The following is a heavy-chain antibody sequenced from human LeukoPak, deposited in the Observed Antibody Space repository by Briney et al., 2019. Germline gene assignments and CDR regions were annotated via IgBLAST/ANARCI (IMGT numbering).Heavy chain of an antibody. J-gene: IGHJ4*02. CDR2: ISFDGNTK. D-gene: IGHD5-12*01. CDR3: TRRGGGYEFDY. Sequence: GGSLRLSCAASAFAFSTYAMHWVRQAPGKGLEWVAVISFDGNTKYYADSVKGRFTISRDNSKNTLYLQMNGLRTEDTAIYFCTRRGGGYEFDYWGQGILVTVYS. CDR1: AFAFSTYA. V-gene: IGHV3-30-3*01.